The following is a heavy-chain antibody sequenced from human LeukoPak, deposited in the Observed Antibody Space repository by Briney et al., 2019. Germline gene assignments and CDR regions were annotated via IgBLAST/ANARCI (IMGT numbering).Heavy chain of an antibody. CDR1: GGSINSYY. Sequence: SETLSLTCTVSGGSINSYYWSWIRQPPGKGLEWTGYIYTSGSTNYNPSLKSRVTISVDTSKNQFSLKLSSVTAADTAVYYCARQRHSGYDIFDYWGQGTLVTVSS. CDR2: IYTSGST. CDR3: ARQRHSGYDIFDY. D-gene: IGHD5-12*01. J-gene: IGHJ4*02. V-gene: IGHV4-4*09.